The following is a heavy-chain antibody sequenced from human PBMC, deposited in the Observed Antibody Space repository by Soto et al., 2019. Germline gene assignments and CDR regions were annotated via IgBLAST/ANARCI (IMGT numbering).Heavy chain of an antibody. V-gene: IGHV3-21*01. Sequence: GGSLRLSCVGSGFTFSTYSINWVRQAPGKGLEWVSSISSRSDIYYADSVKGRFAISRDNAKNSVSLQMNSLRAEDTAVYYCAREYTAWPLAYGLDVWGQGTTVTVSS. D-gene: IGHD2-2*02. CDR2: ISSRSDI. J-gene: IGHJ6*02. CDR3: AREYTAWPLAYGLDV. CDR1: GFTFSTYS.